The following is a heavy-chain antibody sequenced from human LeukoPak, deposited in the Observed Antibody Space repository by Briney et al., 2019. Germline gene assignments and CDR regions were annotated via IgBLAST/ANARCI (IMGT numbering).Heavy chain of an antibody. Sequence: SGPTLLNPTETLTLTCTVSGFSLSNARMGVRWIRQPPGKALEWLAHIFSNDEKSYSTSLKSRLTISKDTSKSQVVLTMTNMDPVDTATYYCARGYYDFWSGRRNFDYWGQGTLVTVSS. CDR2: IFSNDEK. D-gene: IGHD3-3*01. V-gene: IGHV2-26*01. CDR3: ARGYYDFWSGRRNFDY. CDR1: GFSLSNARMG. J-gene: IGHJ4*02.